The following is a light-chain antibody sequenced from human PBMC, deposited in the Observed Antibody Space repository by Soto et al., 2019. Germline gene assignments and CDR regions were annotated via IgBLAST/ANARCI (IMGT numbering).Light chain of an antibody. CDR3: QQYNTYHLA. V-gene: IGKV1-5*01. J-gene: IGKJ4*01. Sequence: DIQMTHSPSTLSASVGDRVTITCRASQTISNWLAWYQQKPGKAPKVLIYDASTLDGGVPSRFRGRRAGKAFTLTSSSLQPSDFATYYGQQYNTYHLAFGGGTKG. CDR1: QTISNW. CDR2: DAS.